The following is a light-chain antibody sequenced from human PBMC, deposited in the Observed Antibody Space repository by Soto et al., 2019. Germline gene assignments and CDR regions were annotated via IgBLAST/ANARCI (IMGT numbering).Light chain of an antibody. Sequence: QSALTQPPSASGSPGQSVTISCTGTSSDVGGYNYVSWHQQHPGKAPKLIVYDVNKRPSGVPDRFSGSKSGNTASLTVSGLQAEDEADYYCSSYAGSNNLVFGGGTKLTVL. CDR2: DVN. J-gene: IGLJ2*01. V-gene: IGLV2-8*01. CDR3: SSYAGSNNLV. CDR1: SSDVGGYNY.